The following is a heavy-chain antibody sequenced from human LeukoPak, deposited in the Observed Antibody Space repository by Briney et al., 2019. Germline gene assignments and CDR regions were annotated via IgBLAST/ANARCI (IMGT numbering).Heavy chain of an antibody. Sequence: GGSLRLSCAASGFTFSSYAMHWVRQAPGKGLEWVAVIPYDGSNKYYADSVKGRFTISRDNSKNTLYLQMNSLRAEDTAVYYCARWPDYGVYYYYGMDVWGQGTTVTVSS. J-gene: IGHJ6*02. CDR1: GFTFSSYA. CDR3: ARWPDYGVYYYYGMDV. D-gene: IGHD4/OR15-4a*01. V-gene: IGHV3-30-3*01. CDR2: IPYDGSNK.